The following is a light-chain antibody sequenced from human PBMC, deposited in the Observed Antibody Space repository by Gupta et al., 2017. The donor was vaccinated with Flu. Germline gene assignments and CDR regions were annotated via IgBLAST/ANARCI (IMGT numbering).Light chain of an antibody. CDR1: SSAIGAYNL. J-gene: IGLJ1*01. CDR3: RSYTRTNTSV. CDR2: GVT. V-gene: IGLV2-14*01. Sequence: QSALTQPASVSGSPGQSIATSCTGTSSAIGAYNLLSWYHQPSGKAPKLIIYGVTNRTTWVADRFSGSKADNTASLTIYGRQAEDEAEYYGRSYTRTNTSVFGCGTKVTVL.